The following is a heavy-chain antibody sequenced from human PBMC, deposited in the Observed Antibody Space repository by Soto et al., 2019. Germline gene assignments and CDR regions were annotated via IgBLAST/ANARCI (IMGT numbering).Heavy chain of an antibody. CDR3: AKGESIAAHPYYFDY. J-gene: IGHJ4*02. CDR2: ISYDGSNK. D-gene: IGHD6-6*01. Sequence: QVQLVESGGGVVQPGRSLRLSCAASGFTFSSYGMHWVRQAPGKGLEWVAVISYDGSNKYYADSVKGRFTISRDNSKNTLYLQMNSLRAEDTAVYYCAKGESIAAHPYYFDYWGQGTLVTVSS. V-gene: IGHV3-30*18. CDR1: GFTFSSYG.